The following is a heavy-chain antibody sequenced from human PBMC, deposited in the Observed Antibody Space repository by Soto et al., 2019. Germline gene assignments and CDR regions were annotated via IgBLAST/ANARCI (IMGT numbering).Heavy chain of an antibody. V-gene: IGHV3-15*01. CDR2: IKSKTNGGTT. CDR3: STDDPINRY. Sequence: EVQLVESGGGLVKAGESLRVSCAASGFTFSNAWMSWVRQAPGKGLEWVGRIKSKTNGGTTDYAAPVEGRFSISRDDSKNTLWLQMNSLKTEDTAAYYCSTDDPINRYWGQGTLVTVSS. CDR1: GFTFSNAW. J-gene: IGHJ4*02.